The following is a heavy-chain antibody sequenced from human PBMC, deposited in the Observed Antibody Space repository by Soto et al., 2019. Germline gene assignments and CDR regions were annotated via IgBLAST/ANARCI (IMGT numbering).Heavy chain of an antibody. D-gene: IGHD6-13*01. V-gene: IGHV4-59*08. J-gene: IGHJ4*02. CDR3: ARHSSSWPIFDY. CDR1: GGSIGNYY. Sequence: QVQLQESGPGLVKPSETLSLTCTVSGGSIGNYYWSWIRQSPGKGLEWIGYLYYSGSSNYNPSLKCRVSISVATSKNQFSLKLSSVTAADTAVYYCARHSSSWPIFDYWGQGTLVIVSS. CDR2: LYYSGSS.